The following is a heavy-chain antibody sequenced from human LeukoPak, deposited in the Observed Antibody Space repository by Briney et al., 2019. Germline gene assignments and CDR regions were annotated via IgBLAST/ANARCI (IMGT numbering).Heavy chain of an antibody. CDR3: VRDDTTVTTYAVDWFDP. V-gene: IGHV3-7*01. CDR2: INQDGSEK. J-gene: IGHJ5*02. Sequence: GGPLRLSCAASGFTFSSYWMRWVRQAPGKGLERGANINQDGSEKYYVASVKGRFTISRDNVNNALFLQMNSLRAEDTAMYYCVRDDTTVTTYAVDWFDPWGQGTLVTVS. CDR1: GFTFSSYW. D-gene: IGHD4-17*01.